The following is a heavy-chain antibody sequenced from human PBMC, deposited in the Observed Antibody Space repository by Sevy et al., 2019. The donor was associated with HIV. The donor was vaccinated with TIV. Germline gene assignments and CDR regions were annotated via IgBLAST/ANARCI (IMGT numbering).Heavy chain of an antibody. D-gene: IGHD5-12*01. J-gene: IGHJ4*02. CDR3: AKEGYGY. Sequence: GGSLRLSCAASGFTFSSYAMSWVRQAPGKGLEWVSTFSCSGARTYYADSVKGRFTISRDNSKNTLYLQMNSLRAEDTAIYYCAKEGYGYWGQGTLVTVSS. CDR2: FSCSGART. V-gene: IGHV3-23*01. CDR1: GFTFSSYA.